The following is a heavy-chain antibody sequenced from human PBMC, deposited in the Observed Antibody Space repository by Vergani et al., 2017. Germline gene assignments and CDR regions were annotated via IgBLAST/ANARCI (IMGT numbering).Heavy chain of an antibody. J-gene: IGHJ6*02. Sequence: QVQLQESGPGLVKPSGTLSLTCAVSGGSISSSNWWSWVRQPPGKGLEWIGEIYHSGSTNYNPSLKSRVTISVDKSKNQFSLKLSSVTAADTAVYYCTRFLTGTTIYYYYGMDVWGQGTTVTVSS. CDR3: TRFLTGTTIYYYYGMDV. D-gene: IGHD1-20*01. CDR2: IYHSGST. CDR1: GGSISSSNW. V-gene: IGHV4-4*02.